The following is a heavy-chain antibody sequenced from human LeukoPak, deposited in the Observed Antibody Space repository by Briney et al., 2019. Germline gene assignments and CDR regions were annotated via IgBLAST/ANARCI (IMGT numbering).Heavy chain of an antibody. CDR1: GYTFTGYY. CDR3: AREDSSGSYFNWFDR. V-gene: IGHV1-2*02. D-gene: IGHD3-10*01. CDR2: INPNSGGT. J-gene: IGHJ5*02. Sequence: GASAKVSCKASGYTFTGYYMHWVRQAPGLGLEWMGWINPNSGGTNYAQKFQGRVTMTRDKSISTAYMELSRLRSDDTAVYYCAREDSSGSYFNWFDRWGQGTLVTVSS.